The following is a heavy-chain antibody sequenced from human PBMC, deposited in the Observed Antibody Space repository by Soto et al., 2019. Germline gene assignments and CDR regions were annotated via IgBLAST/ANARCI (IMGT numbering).Heavy chain of an antibody. CDR2: IIPILGIA. Sequence: QVQLVQSGAEVKKPGSSVKVSCKASGGTFSSYTISWVRQAPGQGLEWMGRIIPILGIANYAQKFQGRVTITADKSTSTAYMERSSLRSEDTAVYYCASDSSGWSRPEYFPHWGQGTLVTVSS. D-gene: IGHD6-19*01. J-gene: IGHJ1*01. CDR3: ASDSSGWSRPEYFPH. V-gene: IGHV1-69*02. CDR1: GGTFSSYT.